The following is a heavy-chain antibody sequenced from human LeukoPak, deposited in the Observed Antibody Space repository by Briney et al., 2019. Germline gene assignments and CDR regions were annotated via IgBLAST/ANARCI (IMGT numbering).Heavy chain of an antibody. CDR1: GGTFGSYA. CDR3: ARDGYSYGVTGPFDY. J-gene: IGHJ4*02. Sequence: ASVKVSCKASGGTFGSYAISWVRQAPGQGLEWMGGIIPIFGTANYAQKFQGRVTITADESTSTAYMELSSLGSEDTAVYYCARDGYSYGVTGPFDYWGQGTLVTVSS. D-gene: IGHD5-18*01. V-gene: IGHV1-69*01. CDR2: IIPIFGTA.